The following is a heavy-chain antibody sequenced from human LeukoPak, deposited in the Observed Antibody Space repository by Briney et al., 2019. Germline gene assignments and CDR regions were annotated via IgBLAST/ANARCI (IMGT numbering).Heavy chain of an antibody. Sequence: PSETLSLTCAVYGGSFSGYYWSWIRQPPGKGLEWIGEINHSGSTNYNPSLKSRVTISVDTSKNQFSLKLSSVTAADTAVYYCARSDRMYYDFWSGPANDAFDIWGQGTMVTVSS. V-gene: IGHV4-34*01. CDR3: ARSDRMYYDFWSGPANDAFDI. CDR2: INHSGST. D-gene: IGHD3-3*01. J-gene: IGHJ3*02. CDR1: GGSFSGYY.